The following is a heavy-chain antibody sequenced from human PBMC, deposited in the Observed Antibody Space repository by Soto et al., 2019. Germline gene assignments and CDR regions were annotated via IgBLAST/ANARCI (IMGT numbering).Heavy chain of an antibody. D-gene: IGHD3-22*01. CDR3: ARNGEYYYDSSGYTYFQH. J-gene: IGHJ1*01. V-gene: IGHV1-69*13. CDR1: GGTFSSYA. CDR2: IIPIFGTA. Sequence: GASVKVSCKASGGTFSSYAISWVRQAPGQGLEWMGGIIPIFGTANYAQKFQGRVTITADESTSTAYMELSSLRSEDTAVYYCARNGEYYYDSSGYTYFQHWGQGTLVTVSS.